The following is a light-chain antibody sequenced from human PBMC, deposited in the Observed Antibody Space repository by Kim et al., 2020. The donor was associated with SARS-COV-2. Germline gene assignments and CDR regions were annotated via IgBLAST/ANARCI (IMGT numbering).Light chain of an antibody. CDR1: SGYIGGYNY. CDR3: YSYAGSNNWV. J-gene: IGLJ3*02. CDR2: GVN. V-gene: IGLV2-8*01. Sequence: LSLTISCSETSGYIGGYNYVSWYQQHPGKAPQLLIYGVNKRPSGVPDRFSGSKSGNTASLTVSGLQAEDEADYYCYSYAGSNNWVFGGGTQLTVL.